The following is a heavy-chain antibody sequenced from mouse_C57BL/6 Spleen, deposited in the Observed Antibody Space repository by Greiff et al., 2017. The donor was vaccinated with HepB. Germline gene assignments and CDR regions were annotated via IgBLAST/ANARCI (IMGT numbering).Heavy chain of an antibody. CDR3: ARDGGRGY. CDR2: ISYDGSN. Sequence: VQLKESGPGLVKPSQSLSLTCSVTGYSITSGYYWNWIRQFPGNKLEWMGYISYDGSNNYNQSLKNRISITRDTSKNQFFLKLNSVTTEDTATYYCARDGGRGYWCQGTTLTVSS. D-gene: IGHD3-3*01. CDR1: GYSITSGYY. J-gene: IGHJ2*01. V-gene: IGHV3-6*01.